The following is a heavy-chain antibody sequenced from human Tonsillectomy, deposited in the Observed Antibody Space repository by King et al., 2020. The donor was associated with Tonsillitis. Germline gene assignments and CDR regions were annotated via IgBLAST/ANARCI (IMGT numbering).Heavy chain of an antibody. J-gene: IGHJ4*02. Sequence: QLQESGPGLVKPSETLSLTCTVSGGSISSSSYYWGWIRQPPGKGLEWIGSIYYSGSTYYNPSLKSRVTISVDTSKNQFSLKLSSVTAADTAVYYCARLGGIPERDNGYWGQGTLVTVSS. CDR3: ARLGGIPERDNGY. V-gene: IGHV4-39*01. D-gene: IGHD2-15*01. CDR2: IYYSGST. CDR1: GGSISSSSYY.